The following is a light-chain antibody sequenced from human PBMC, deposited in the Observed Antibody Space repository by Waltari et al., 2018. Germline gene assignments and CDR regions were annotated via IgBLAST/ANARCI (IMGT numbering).Light chain of an antibody. Sequence: DVQMTQSPSTLSASVGDRVTITCRASQYIRDWLAWYQQRPGKAPRLLIYGASTLQTGVPARFSGSGSGTEFTLTINSLQPDDFATYYCQQYNGYFTWTFGQGTKVEIK. CDR3: QQYNGYFTWT. V-gene: IGKV1-5*01. CDR1: QYIRDW. CDR2: GAS. J-gene: IGKJ1*01.